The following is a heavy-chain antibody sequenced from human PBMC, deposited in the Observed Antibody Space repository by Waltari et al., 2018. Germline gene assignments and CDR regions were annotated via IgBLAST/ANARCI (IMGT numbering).Heavy chain of an antibody. CDR1: GFTFSSYA. CDR3: ARQPPSIGRLRDPFDY. CDR2: ISGSGGST. V-gene: IGHV3-23*04. D-gene: IGHD1-1*01. Sequence: EVQLVESGGGLVQPGGSLRLSCAASGFTFSSYAMSWVRQAPGKGLEWVSAISGSGGSTYYADSVKGRFTISRDNSKNTLYLQMNSLRAEDTAVYYCARQPPSIGRLRDPFDYWGQGTLVTVSS. J-gene: IGHJ4*02.